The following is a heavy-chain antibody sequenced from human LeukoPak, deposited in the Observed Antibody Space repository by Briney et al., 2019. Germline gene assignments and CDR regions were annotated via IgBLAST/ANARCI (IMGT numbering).Heavy chain of an antibody. J-gene: IGHJ6*03. V-gene: IGHV4-34*01. Sequence: SETLSLTCAVYGGSFSGYYWSWVRQPPGKGLEWIGEINHSGSTNYNTSLKSRVTISVDTSKNQFSLKLSSVTAADTAVYYCARRRSGSYLYYYYMDVWGKGTTVTVSS. D-gene: IGHD3-10*01. CDR1: GGSFSGYY. CDR2: INHSGST. CDR3: ARRRSGSYLYYYYMDV.